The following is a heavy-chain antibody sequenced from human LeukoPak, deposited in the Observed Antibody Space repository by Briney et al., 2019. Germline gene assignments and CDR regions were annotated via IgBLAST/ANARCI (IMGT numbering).Heavy chain of an antibody. V-gene: IGHV4-39*07. Sequence: SETLSLTCTVSGDSITSSSYYWGWIRQPPGKGLEWIGEINHSGSTNYNPSLKSRVTISVDTSKNQFSLKLSSVTAADTAVYYCARGAGSRYFQHWGQGTLVTVSS. J-gene: IGHJ1*01. CDR1: GDSITSSSYY. CDR3: ARGAGSRYFQH. CDR2: INHSGST. D-gene: IGHD3-10*01.